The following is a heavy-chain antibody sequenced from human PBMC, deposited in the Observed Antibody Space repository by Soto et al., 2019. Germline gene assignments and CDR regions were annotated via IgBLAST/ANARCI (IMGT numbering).Heavy chain of an antibody. CDR2: ISSSSSYI. CDR3: ARGEGNIVVVPAAIGYGMDV. V-gene: IGHV3-21*01. D-gene: IGHD2-2*02. Sequence: GGSLRLSCAASGFTFSSYSMNWVRQAPGKGLEWVSSISSSSSYIYYADSVKGRFTISRDNAKNSLYLQMNSLRAEDTAVYYCARGEGNIVVVPAAIGYGMDVWGQGTTVTVSS. CDR1: GFTFSSYS. J-gene: IGHJ6*02.